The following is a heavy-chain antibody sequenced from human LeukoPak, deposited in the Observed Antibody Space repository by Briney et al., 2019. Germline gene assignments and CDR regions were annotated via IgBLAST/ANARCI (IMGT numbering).Heavy chain of an antibody. CDR1: GFTFSDYY. CDR3: ARNYPDWYSEFDY. V-gene: IGHV3-11*06. Sequence: GGSLRLSCAASGFTFSDYYMSWIRQAPGKGLEWVSYISSSSSYTNYADSVKGRFTIYRDNAKNSLYLQMNSLRAEDTAVYYCARNYPDWYSEFDYWGQGTLVTVSS. J-gene: IGHJ4*02. D-gene: IGHD3-9*01. CDR2: ISSSSSYT.